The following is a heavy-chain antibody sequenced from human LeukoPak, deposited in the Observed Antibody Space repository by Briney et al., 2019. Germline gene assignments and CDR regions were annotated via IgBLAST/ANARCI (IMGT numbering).Heavy chain of an antibody. D-gene: IGHD2-15*01. V-gene: IGHV4-59*08. CDR3: ARRPPPRCSGGSCYSYYYYGMDV. CDR2: IYYSGST. J-gene: IGHJ6*02. CDR1: GGSISSYY. Sequence: SGTLSLTCTVSGGSISSYYWSWIRQPPGKGLEWIGYIYYSGSTNYNPSLKSRVTISVDTSKNQFSLKLSSVTAADTAVYYCARRPPPRCSGGSCYSYYYYGMDVWGQGTAVTVSS.